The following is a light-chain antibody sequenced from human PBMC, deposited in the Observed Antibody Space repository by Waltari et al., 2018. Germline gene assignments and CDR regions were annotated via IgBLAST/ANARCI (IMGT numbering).Light chain of an antibody. CDR1: TSNIGNNY. CDR3: GTWDSSLSVVL. Sequence: QSVLTQPPSVSAAPGQKVTISCSASTSNIGNNYVSWYQQLPGTAPKLLIYDNNKRPSRIPDRFSGSNSGTSATLGITGLQTGDEADYYCGTWDSSLSVVLFGGGTKVTVL. V-gene: IGLV1-51*01. J-gene: IGLJ2*01. CDR2: DNN.